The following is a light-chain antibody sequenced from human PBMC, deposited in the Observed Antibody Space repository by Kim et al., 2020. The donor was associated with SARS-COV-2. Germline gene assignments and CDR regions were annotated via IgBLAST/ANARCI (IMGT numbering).Light chain of an antibody. CDR3: QQSYSTPAYT. CDR1: QSISSY. CDR2: AAS. V-gene: IGKV1-39*01. J-gene: IGKJ2*01. Sequence: DIQMTQSPSSLSASVGDRVTITCRASQSISSYLNWYQQKPGKAPKLLIYAASSLQSGVPSRFSGSGSGTDFTLTISSLQPEDFATYYFQQSYSTPAYTFGQGTKVDIK.